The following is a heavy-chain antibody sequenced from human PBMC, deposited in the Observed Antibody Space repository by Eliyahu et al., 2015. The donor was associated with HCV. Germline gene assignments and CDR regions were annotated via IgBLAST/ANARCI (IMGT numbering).Heavy chain of an antibody. CDR1: GFXVSSNY. D-gene: IGHD3-22*01. J-gene: IGHJ4*02. CDR2: IYTGGST. V-gene: IGHV3-53*01. CDR3: TRSNNYYNSSGYDY. Sequence: EVQLVESGGGLIQPGGSLRLSCAASGFXVSSNYMSWVRQAPGKGLEWVSVIYTGGSTYYADSVEGRFTISRDNSKNTLYLQMNNLRAEDTAMYYCTRSNNYYNSSGYDYWGQGTLVTVSS.